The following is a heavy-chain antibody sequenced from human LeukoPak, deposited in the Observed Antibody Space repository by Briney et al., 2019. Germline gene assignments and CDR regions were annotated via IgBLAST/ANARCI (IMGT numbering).Heavy chain of an antibody. CDR2: IYYSGST. CDR1: GGSISSSSYY. Sequence: SETLSLTCTVSGGSISSSSYYWGWIRQPPGKGLEWIESIYYSGSTYYNPSLKSRVTISVDTSKNQFSLKLSSVTAADTAVYYCASHPGFWSGYIDADSWGQGTLVTVSS. J-gene: IGHJ4*02. V-gene: IGHV4-39*01. CDR3: ASHPGFWSGYIDADS. D-gene: IGHD3-3*01.